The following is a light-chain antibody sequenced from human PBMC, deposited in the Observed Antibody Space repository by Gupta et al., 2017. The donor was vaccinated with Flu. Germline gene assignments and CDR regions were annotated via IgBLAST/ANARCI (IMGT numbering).Light chain of an antibody. CDR1: QSISSW. Sequence: DIQMTQSPSTLSASVGDRVTITCRASQSISSWLAWYQQQPGKAPKLLIYKASSLKSGVPLRFSGSGSGTEFTLTISNLQPDDFATYYCQQYNSYSWTFGQGTKVEI. J-gene: IGKJ1*01. CDR3: QQYNSYSWT. V-gene: IGKV1-5*03. CDR2: KAS.